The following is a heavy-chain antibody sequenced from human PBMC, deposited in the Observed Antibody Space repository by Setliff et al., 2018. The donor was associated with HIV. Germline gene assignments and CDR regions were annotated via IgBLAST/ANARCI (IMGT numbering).Heavy chain of an antibody. CDR3: ARDRFMNWYSDL. J-gene: IGHJ2*01. V-gene: IGHV3-66*02. CDR2: IYTGTGT. D-gene: IGHD3-16*01. CDR1: GLSVSSNY. Sequence: TGESLTISCAASGLSVSSNYMSWVRQAPGKGLEWVSVIYTGTGTYYADSVKGRFTISRDNSKNTLYLQMNSLRVEDTAVYYCARDRFMNWYSDLWGRGTLVT.